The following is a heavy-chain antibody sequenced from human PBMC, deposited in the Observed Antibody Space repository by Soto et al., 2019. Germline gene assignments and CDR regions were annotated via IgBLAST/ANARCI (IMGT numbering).Heavy chain of an antibody. CDR1: GGSISSGGYY. J-gene: IGHJ4*02. V-gene: IGHV4-31*03. D-gene: IGHD3-9*01. CDR3: ARAPGGDILTGYPFDF. CDR2: IYYTENT. Sequence: SETLSLTCTVSGGSISSGGYYWTWIRQHPGKGLEWIGYIYYTENTYYNPSLKSRVSISVDTSKNQFSLKLSSVTAADTAVYYCARAPGGDILTGYPFDFWGQGTLVTVSS.